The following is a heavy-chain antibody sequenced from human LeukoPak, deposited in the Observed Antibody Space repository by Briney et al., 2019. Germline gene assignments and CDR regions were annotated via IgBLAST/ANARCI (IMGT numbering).Heavy chain of an antibody. CDR3: AKLFTAYGAYTFRH. CDR1: GFTFSIYA. CDR2: ISGSRGST. V-gene: IGHV3-23*01. J-gene: IGHJ1*01. D-gene: IGHD4-17*01. Sequence: GGSLRLSCAASGFTFSIYAMSWVRQAPGKGLEWVSAISGSRGSTYYADSVKGRFTISRDNSKNTLHLQMNSLRAEDTAVYYCAKLFTAYGAYTFRHRGQGTLVSVSS.